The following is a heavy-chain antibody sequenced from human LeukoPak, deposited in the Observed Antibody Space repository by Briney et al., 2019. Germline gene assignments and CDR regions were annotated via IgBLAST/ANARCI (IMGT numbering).Heavy chain of an antibody. CDR3: ARAGRLYDILTGGDAFDI. CDR2: IYYSGST. J-gene: IGHJ3*02. Sequence: PSETLSLTCTVSGGSISSSYWSWIRQPPGKGLEWIGYIYYSGSTNYNPSLKSRVTMSVDTSKNQFSLKLSSVTAADTAVYYCARAGRLYDILTGGDAFDIWGQGTMVTVSS. D-gene: IGHD3-9*01. CDR1: GGSISSSY. V-gene: IGHV4-59*12.